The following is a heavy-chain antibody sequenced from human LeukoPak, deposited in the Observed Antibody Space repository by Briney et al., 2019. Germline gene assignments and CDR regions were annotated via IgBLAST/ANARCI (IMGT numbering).Heavy chain of an antibody. J-gene: IGHJ4*02. CDR2: INPNSGGT. V-gene: IGHV1-2*02. D-gene: IGHD2-15*01. CDR3: AREGRYCSGGSCYSNWFDY. CDR1: GYTFTGYY. Sequence: ASVKVSCKASGYTFTGYYMHWVRQAPGQGLEWMGWINPNSGGTNYAQKFQGRVTMTRDTSISTAYMELSRLRSDDTAVYYCAREGRYCSGGSCYSNWFDYWGQGTLVTVSS.